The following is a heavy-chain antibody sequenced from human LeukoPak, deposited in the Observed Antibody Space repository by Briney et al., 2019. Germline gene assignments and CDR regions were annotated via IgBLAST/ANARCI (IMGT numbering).Heavy chain of an antibody. CDR1: GGSISNYY. Sequence: PSETLSLTCTVSGGSISNYYWSWIRQPPGKGLEWIGYIYYSGSTNYNPSLLSRVTISVDTSRNQFSLKLTSVTAADTAVYYCARLSAGIRPNFDYWGQGTLVTVSS. CDR2: IYYSGST. D-gene: IGHD6-19*01. J-gene: IGHJ4*02. CDR3: ARLSAGIRPNFDY. V-gene: IGHV4-59*08.